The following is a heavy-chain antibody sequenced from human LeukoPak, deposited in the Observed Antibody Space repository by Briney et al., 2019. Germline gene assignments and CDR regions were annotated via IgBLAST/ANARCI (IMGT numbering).Heavy chain of an antibody. J-gene: IGHJ3*02. CDR1: GFTFSSYA. D-gene: IGHD6-19*01. CDR3: AKRAVAGTGRGFDI. V-gene: IGHV3-23*01. Sequence: GGSLRLSCAASGFTFSSYAMNWVRQAPGKGLEWVSLISGSGDSTDYADSVKGRFTISRDNSKNTLYLQINSLRADDTAVYYCAKRAVAGTGRGFDISGQGTLVTVSS. CDR2: ISGSGDST.